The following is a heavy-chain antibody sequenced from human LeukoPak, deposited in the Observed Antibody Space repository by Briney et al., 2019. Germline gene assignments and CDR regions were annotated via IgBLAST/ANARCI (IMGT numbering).Heavy chain of an antibody. J-gene: IGHJ4*02. Sequence: PGGSLRLSCAASGFTFSSYAMSWVRQAPGKGLEWVSSISSSSSYIYYADSVKGRFTISRDNAKNSLYLQMNSLRAEDTAVYYCARDPFVVGARGGFDYWGQGTLVTVSS. D-gene: IGHD1-26*01. V-gene: IGHV3-21*01. CDR1: GFTFSSYA. CDR2: ISSSSSYI. CDR3: ARDPFVVGARGGFDY.